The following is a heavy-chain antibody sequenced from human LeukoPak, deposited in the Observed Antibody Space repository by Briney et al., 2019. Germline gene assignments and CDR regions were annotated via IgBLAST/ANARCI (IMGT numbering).Heavy chain of an antibody. Sequence: GESLEISFKCSGYSFDTYWIAGVRPLPGKGLEWMGIIYPGDSDIRYSPSFQGQVTISADRSIRTAYVQWSSLKASDTAMYYCARRDDHNFDYWGQGTLVTVSS. CDR2: IYPGDSDI. J-gene: IGHJ4*02. CDR3: ARRDDHNFDY. V-gene: IGHV5-51*01. D-gene: IGHD5-24*01. CDR1: GYSFDTYW.